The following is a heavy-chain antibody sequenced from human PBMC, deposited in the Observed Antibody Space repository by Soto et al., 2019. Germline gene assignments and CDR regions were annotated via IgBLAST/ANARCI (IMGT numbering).Heavy chain of an antibody. V-gene: IGHV3-33*01. D-gene: IGHD3-10*01. CDR2: IWYDGSNK. J-gene: IGHJ6*02. CDR1: GFTFSSYG. CDR3: ARDWYYYGSGSYANGMDV. Sequence: GSLRLCCAAYGFTFSSYGMHWVRQAPGKGLEWVAVIWYDGSNKYYADSVKGRFTISRDNSKNTLYLQMNSLRAEDTAVYYCARDWYYYGSGSYANGMDVWGPGTTVTGS.